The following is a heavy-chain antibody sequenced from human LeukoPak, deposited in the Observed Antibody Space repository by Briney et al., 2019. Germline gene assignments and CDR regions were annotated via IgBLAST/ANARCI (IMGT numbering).Heavy chain of an antibody. CDR3: TTDTVAGTYTFDY. CDR2: IKSKTDGGTT. CDR1: GFTFSNAW. V-gene: IGHV3-15*01. J-gene: IGHJ4*02. D-gene: IGHD6-19*01. Sequence: GGYLRLSCAASGFTFSNAWMSWVRQAPGKGLEWVGRIKSKTDGGTTDYAAPVKGRFTISRDDSKNTLYLQMNSLKTEDTAVYYCTTDTVAGTYTFDYWGQGTLVTVSS.